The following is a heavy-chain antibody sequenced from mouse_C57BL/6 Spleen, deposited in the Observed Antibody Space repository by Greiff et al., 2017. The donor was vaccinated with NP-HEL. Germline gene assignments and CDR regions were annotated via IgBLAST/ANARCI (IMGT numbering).Heavy chain of an antibody. CDR2: IYPGDGDT. D-gene: IGHD1-1*01. Sequence: VQLQQSGPELVKPGASVKISCKASGYAFSSSWMNWVKQRPGKGLEWIGRIYPGDGDTNYNGKFKGKATLTADKSSSTAYMQLSSLTSEDSAVYFCANYYYGSSNYFDYWGQGTTLTVSS. CDR1: GYAFSSSW. J-gene: IGHJ2*01. CDR3: ANYYYGSSNYFDY. V-gene: IGHV1-82*01.